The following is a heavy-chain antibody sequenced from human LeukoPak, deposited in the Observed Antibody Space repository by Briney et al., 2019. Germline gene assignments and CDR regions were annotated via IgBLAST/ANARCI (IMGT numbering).Heavy chain of an antibody. CDR2: IYYSGTT. V-gene: IGHV4-39*01. Sequence: PSETLSLTCTVSGGSISSSSYYWGWIRQPPGKGLEWIGSIYYSGTTYYNPSLKSRVTISVDTSKNQFSLKLSSVTAADTAVYYCASQFGTTVRGAFDIWGQGTMVTVSS. D-gene: IGHD1-1*01. J-gene: IGHJ3*02. CDR1: GGSISSSSYY. CDR3: ASQFGTTVRGAFDI.